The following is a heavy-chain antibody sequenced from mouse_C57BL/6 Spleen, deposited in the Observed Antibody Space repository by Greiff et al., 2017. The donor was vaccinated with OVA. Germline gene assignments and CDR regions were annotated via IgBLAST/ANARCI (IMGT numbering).Heavy chain of an antibody. D-gene: IGHD1-1*01. Sequence: QVQLQQSGAELVKPGASVKLSCKASGYTFTSYWMHWVKQRPGQGLEWIGMIHPNSGSTNYNEKFKSKATLTVDKSSSTAYMQLSSLTSEDSAVYYCASLYYYGSSYEAMDYWGQGTSVTVSS. CDR2: IHPNSGST. J-gene: IGHJ4*01. CDR1: GYTFTSYW. V-gene: IGHV1-64*01. CDR3: ASLYYYGSSYEAMDY.